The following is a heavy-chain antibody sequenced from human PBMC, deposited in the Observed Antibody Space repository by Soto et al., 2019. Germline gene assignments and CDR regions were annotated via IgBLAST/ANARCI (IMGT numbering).Heavy chain of an antibody. CDR2: IYYSGST. CDR3: ASNTNFSSWSHFAS. D-gene: IGHD6-13*01. V-gene: IGHV4-59*01. J-gene: IGHJ4*02. Sequence: PGKGLEWIGYIYYSGSTNYNPSLKSRVTISVDTSKNQFSLKLSSVTAADTAVYYCASNTNFSSWSHFASWRQGTLVTVIS.